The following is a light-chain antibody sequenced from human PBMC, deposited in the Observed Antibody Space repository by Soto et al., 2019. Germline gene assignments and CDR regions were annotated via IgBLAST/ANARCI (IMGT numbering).Light chain of an antibody. CDR1: QSISTW. V-gene: IGKV1-5*03. J-gene: IGKJ4*01. CDR2: TAS. CDR3: QQYDSYSGLT. Sequence: DIQMTQSPSILSASVGDRVTITCRASQSISTWLAWYQQKPGKAPKLLIYTASNLESGVPSRFSGSGSGTEFTLTISSLQPDYFATYYCQQYDSYSGLTFGGGTKVEIK.